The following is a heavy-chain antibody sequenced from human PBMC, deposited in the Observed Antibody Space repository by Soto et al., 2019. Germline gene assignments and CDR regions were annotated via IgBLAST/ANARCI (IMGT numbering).Heavy chain of an antibody. CDR2: IYFSGRT. V-gene: IGHV4-39*01. CDR1: GGSISSSSYY. J-gene: IGHJ4*02. D-gene: IGHD3-16*01. Sequence: LQLQESGPGLVKPSETLSLTCTVSGGSISSSSYYWGWIRQPPGKGLEWIGYIYFSGRTYYNPSLKSRGPISVDTSKNQFCLKLSSVTAADTTVYYCACWGGITITSSVDWGQGALVTVSS. CDR3: ACWGGITITSSVD.